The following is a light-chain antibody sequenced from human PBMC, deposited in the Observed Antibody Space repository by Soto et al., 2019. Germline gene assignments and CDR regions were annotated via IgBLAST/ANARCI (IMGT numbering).Light chain of an antibody. V-gene: IGLV3-21*02. Sequence: SYELTQPPSVTVAPGQTATVTCGGNNVGSKSVHWYQQKPGQAPVLVVYDDSDRPSGIPERFSGSNSGNTATLTISRVEAGDEADYYCQVWDTSSDQGVFGTGTKVTVL. J-gene: IGLJ1*01. CDR3: QVWDTSSDQGV. CDR2: DDS. CDR1: NVGSKS.